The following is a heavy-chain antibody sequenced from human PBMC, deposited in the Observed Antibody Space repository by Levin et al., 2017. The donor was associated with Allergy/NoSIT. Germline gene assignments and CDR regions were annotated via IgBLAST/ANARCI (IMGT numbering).Heavy chain of an antibody. CDR1: GFTFDDYA. CDR2: ISWNSGSM. CDR3: AKQGDGSGYGMDV. V-gene: IGHV3-9*01. J-gene: IGHJ6*02. D-gene: IGHD6-19*01. Sequence: SLKISCAASGFTFDDYAMHWVRQVPGKGLEWVSGISWNSGSMGYADSVKGRFTISRDNAKNSLYLQMDSLKTEDTALYYCAKQGDGSGYGMDVWGQGTTVTVSS.